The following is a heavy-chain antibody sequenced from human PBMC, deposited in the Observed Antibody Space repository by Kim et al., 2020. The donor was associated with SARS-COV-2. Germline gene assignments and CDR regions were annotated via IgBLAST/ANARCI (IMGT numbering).Heavy chain of an antibody. D-gene: IGHD1-26*01. J-gene: IGHJ4*02. CDR1: GYTFTSYW. Sequence: ASVKVSCKASGYTFTSYWIHWVRQAPGQGLEWMGMINPTSAYTRYAQNLQGRVTTTSDTSTTTAYMELSSLRSEDTAVYYCARAWDQNFDFWGQGTLVTV. V-gene: IGHV1-46*01. CDR3: ARAWDQNFDF. CDR2: INPTSAYT.